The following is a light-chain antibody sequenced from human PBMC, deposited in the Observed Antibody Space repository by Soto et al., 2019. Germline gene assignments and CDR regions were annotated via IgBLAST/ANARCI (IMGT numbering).Light chain of an antibody. CDR3: QQYQSYVYS. V-gene: IGKV1-5*03. CDR1: QTISRA. Sequence: DIQMTQSTSSLSASVGDRVTITCRASQTISRALNWYQQKPGKAPKLIIYKASILVSGVPSRFSASSFGTEFTLTISSLQPDDFATYYCQQYQSYVYSFGGGTKLEI. J-gene: IGKJ2*03. CDR2: KAS.